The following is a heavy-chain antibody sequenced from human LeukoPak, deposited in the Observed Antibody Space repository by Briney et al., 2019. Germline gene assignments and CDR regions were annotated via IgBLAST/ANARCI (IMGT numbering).Heavy chain of an antibody. Sequence: GRSLRLSCAASGFIFRTYTMHWVRQAPGKGLEWVAVISYDGSDKRYADSVKGRITISRENSKNTLYLPVDRLRVDDTAIYYCATRRSNAWDNFDHWGQGTLVTVSS. CDR1: GFIFRTYT. CDR3: ATRRSNAWDNFDH. D-gene: IGHD1-26*01. CDR2: ISYDGSDK. V-gene: IGHV3-30-3*01. J-gene: IGHJ4*02.